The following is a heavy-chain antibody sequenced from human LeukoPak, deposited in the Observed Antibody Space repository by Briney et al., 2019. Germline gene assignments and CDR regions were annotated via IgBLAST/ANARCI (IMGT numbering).Heavy chain of an antibody. V-gene: IGHV1-69*13. J-gene: IGHJ4*02. D-gene: IGHD4-17*01. Sequence: SVKVSCKAPGGTFSSYAISWVRQAPGQGLEWMGGIIPIFGTTNYAQKFQGRVTITADESTSTGYMELRNLRSEDTAVYYCARPELAGGDYGLDYWGQGTLVTVSS. CDR1: GGTFSSYA. CDR2: IIPIFGTT. CDR3: ARPELAGGDYGLDY.